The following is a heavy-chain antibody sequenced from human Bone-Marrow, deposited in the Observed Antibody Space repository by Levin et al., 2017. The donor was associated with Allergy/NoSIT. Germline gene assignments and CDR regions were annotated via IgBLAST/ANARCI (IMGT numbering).Heavy chain of an antibody. CDR1: GFTFSSYG. CDR3: TPGPGSYYGMDG. V-gene: IGHV3-33*01. D-gene: IGHD2-2*01. Sequence: GGSLRLSCAASGFTFSSYGMHWVRQAPGKGLEWVAVIWYDGSNKYYADSVKGRFTISRDNSKNTLYLQMNSLRAEDTAVYYCTPGPGSYYGMDGWGQGTTVTVSS. CDR2: IWYDGSNK. J-gene: IGHJ6*02.